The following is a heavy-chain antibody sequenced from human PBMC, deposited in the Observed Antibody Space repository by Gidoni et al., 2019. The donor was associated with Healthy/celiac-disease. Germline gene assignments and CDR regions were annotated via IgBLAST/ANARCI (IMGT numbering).Heavy chain of an antibody. CDR2: ISGSVGST. CDR1: GFTLSSDA. J-gene: IGHJ5*02. D-gene: IGHD6-13*01. CDR3: AKFAAAIGGWFDP. V-gene: IGHV3-23*01. Sequence: EVQLLESGGGLAQPGGYLRLSCAASGFTLSSDAMSWVRQAPGKGLEWVSAISGSVGSTYYADSVKGRFTISRDNSKNTLYLQMNSLRAEDTAVYYCAKFAAAIGGWFDPWGQGTLVTVSS.